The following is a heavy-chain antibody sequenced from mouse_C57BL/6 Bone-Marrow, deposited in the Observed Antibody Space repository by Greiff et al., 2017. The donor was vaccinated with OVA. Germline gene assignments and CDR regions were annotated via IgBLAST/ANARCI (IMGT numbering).Heavy chain of an antibody. CDR1: GYTFTSYG. V-gene: IGHV1-81*01. J-gene: IGHJ1*03. CDR2: IYPRSGNT. Sequence: VQLQQSGAELARPGASVKLSCKASGYTFTSYGISWVKQRTGQGLEWIGEIYPRSGNTYYNEKFKGKATLTADKSSSTAYMELRSLTSEDSAVYFCARGDSYYGSSYGYFDVWGTGTTVTVSS. CDR3: ARGDSYYGSSYGYFDV. D-gene: IGHD1-1*01.